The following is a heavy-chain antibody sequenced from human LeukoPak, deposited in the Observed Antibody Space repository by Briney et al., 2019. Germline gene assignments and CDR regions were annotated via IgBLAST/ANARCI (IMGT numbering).Heavy chain of an antibody. CDR2: IIPNFGTP. J-gene: IGHJ5*02. Sequence: GSSVKVSCKASGGTFSSYTISWVRQAPGQGLGWMGGIIPNFGTPNYAQKFQGRVTITADKSTSTAYMELSSLRSEDTAVYYCARVLITSANWFDPWGQGTLVTVSS. V-gene: IGHV1-69*06. CDR3: ARVLITSANWFDP. D-gene: IGHD1-14*01. CDR1: GGTFSSYT.